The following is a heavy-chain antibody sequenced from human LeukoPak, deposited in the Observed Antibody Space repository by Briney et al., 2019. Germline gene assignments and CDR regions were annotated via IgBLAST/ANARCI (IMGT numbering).Heavy chain of an antibody. J-gene: IGHJ5*02. Sequence: SETLSLTCIVSGGSISGDYWSWIRQPAGKGLEWIGRIYTSGSTNSNPSLKSRVTMSLDTSKNQFSLKLNSVTAADTAVYYCAGQRITMVRGVIRGNWFDPWGREPWSPSPQ. D-gene: IGHD3-10*01. V-gene: IGHV4-4*07. CDR1: GGSISGDY. CDR2: IYTSGST. CDR3: AGQRITMVRGVIRGNWFDP.